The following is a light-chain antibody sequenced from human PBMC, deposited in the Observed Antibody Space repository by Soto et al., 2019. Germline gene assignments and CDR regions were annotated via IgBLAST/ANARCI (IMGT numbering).Light chain of an antibody. CDR2: DDS. Sequence: SYELTQPPSVAGAPGQTARITCGGNNIGSKSVHWYQQKPCQAPVLVVYDDSDRPSGIPERFSGSNSGNTATLTISRVEAGDEADYYCQVWDSSSDHRVFGGGTQLTVL. J-gene: IGLJ2*01. CDR3: QVWDSSSDHRV. CDR1: NIGSKS. V-gene: IGLV3-21*02.